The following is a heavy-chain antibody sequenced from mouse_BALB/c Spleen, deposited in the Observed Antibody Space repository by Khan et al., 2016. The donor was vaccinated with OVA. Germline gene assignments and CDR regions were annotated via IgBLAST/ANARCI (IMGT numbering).Heavy chain of an antibody. V-gene: IGHV1S132*01. CDR2: IFPGTGST. CDR3: ASSDDGYFDV. CDR1: GYTFTSYW. J-gene: IGHJ1*01. Sequence: QVQLKQSGAELVKPGASVKLSCKTSGYTFTSYWIQWIKQRPGQGLGWIGEIFPGTGSTYYNEKFKGKATLTIDTSSSTAYMQLSSLTSEDSAVYFCASSDDGYFDVWGAGTTVTVSS. D-gene: IGHD2-12*01.